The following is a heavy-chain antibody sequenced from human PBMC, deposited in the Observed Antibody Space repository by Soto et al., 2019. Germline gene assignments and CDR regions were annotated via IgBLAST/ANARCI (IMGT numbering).Heavy chain of an antibody. D-gene: IGHD3-3*01. CDR1: GYDFTTSW. V-gene: IGHV5-51*01. Sequence: PGESLKISCRGSGYDFTTSWFGWVVQLPGRGLEWVGIMYPGDSDTRYNPSLQGHVTLSVDVTVSTAFLQWRSLETSDTGMYFCARLPRDCNKTSCYYADHWGQGTQVTVSS. CDR3: ARLPRDCNKTSCYYADH. J-gene: IGHJ4*02. CDR2: MYPGDSDT.